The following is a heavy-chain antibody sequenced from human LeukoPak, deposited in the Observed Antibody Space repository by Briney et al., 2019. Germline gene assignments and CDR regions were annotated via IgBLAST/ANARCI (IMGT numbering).Heavy chain of an antibody. Sequence: PSETLSLTCTVSGGSVRSYYWSWVRQPPGKGLEWIGHIHHSRDTNYNASLKSRVTMSVDTSKNQFSLELSSVTAADTAVYYCARDLGLTISDNWFDPWGQGTLVTVSS. D-gene: IGHD3-3*01. CDR3: ARDLGLTISDNWFDP. CDR2: IHHSRDT. J-gene: IGHJ5*02. CDR1: GGSVRSYY. V-gene: IGHV4-4*07.